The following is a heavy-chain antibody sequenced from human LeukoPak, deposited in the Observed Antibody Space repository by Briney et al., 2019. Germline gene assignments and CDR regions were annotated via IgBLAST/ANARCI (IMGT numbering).Heavy chain of an antibody. D-gene: IGHD2-15*01. CDR1: GFIFSSYG. V-gene: IGHV3-33*06. J-gene: IGHJ3*02. CDR3: AKHGKGSAFDI. Sequence: TGGSLRLSCAASGFIFSSYGMNWVRQAPGKGLEWVAVIWYGESNKYYADSVKGRFTISRDNSKNTLYLQMNSLRAEDTAVYYCAKHGKGSAFDIWGQGTMVTVSS. CDR2: IWYGESNK.